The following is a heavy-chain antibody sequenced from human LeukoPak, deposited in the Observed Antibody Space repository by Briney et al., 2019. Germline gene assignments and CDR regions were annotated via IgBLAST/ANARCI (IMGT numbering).Heavy chain of an antibody. D-gene: IGHD2-2*01. CDR1: GVSIRHYY. CDR3: ARGPFLGYCSSTSCCKPYYYYGMDV. J-gene: IGHJ6*02. V-gene: IGHV4-59*12. Sequence: PSETLSLTCTVSGVSIRHYYWSWIRQTPGRGLEWIGYIFFSGGTNYNPSLKSRVTMSVDTSKNQFSLKLSSVTAADTAVYYCARGPFLGYCSSTSCCKPYYYYGMDVWGQGTTVTVSS. CDR2: IFFSGGT.